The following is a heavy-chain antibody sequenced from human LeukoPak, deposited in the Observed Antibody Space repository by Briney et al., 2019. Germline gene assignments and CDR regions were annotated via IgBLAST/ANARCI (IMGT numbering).Heavy chain of an antibody. CDR2: IYYSGRT. V-gene: IGHV4-59*01. CDR3: ARGLPGYSGGDDAFDI. Sequence: SETLSLTCTVSGGSISSYYWTWVRQPPGRGLEWVGYIYYSGRTNYNPPLKSRLTISVDTSTNQFSLRLNSVTAADTAVYYCARGLPGYSGGDDAFDIWGQGTMVTVSS. D-gene: IGHD6-19*01. CDR1: GGSISSYY. J-gene: IGHJ3*02.